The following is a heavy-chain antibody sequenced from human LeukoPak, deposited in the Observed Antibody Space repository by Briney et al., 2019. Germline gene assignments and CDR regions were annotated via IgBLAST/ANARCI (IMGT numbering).Heavy chain of an antibody. Sequence: GGSLRLSCAASGLTFSSYWMSWVRQAPGKGLEWVANIKQDGSEKYYVDSVKGRFTISRDNAKNSLYLQMNSLRAEDTAVYYCARDRAGYSSSLDYWGQGTLVTVSS. CDR2: IKQDGSEK. D-gene: IGHD6-13*01. J-gene: IGHJ4*02. CDR3: ARDRAGYSSSLDY. V-gene: IGHV3-7*01. CDR1: GLTFSSYW.